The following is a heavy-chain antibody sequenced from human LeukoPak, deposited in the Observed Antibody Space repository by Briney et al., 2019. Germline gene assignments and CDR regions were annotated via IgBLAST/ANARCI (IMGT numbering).Heavy chain of an antibody. J-gene: IGHJ3*02. CDR3: VRDSYYAFDI. V-gene: IGHV3-9*01. D-gene: IGHD2-8*01. CDR2: ISWNSGSI. CDR1: GFTFDDYA. Sequence: PGRSLRLSCAASGFTFDDYAMHWVRQAPGKGLEWVSGISWNSGSIGYADSVKGRFTISRDNAKNSLYLQMNSLRAEDTAIYYCVRDSYYAFDIWGQGTVVAVSS.